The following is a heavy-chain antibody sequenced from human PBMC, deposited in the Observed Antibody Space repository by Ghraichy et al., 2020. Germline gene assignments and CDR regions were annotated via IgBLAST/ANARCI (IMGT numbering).Heavy chain of an antibody. J-gene: IGHJ4*02. V-gene: IGHV3-15*01. D-gene: IGHD1-26*01. CDR2: IKSTINGGTT. Sequence: GGSLRLSCQVSGLDFSHAYMSWVRQAPGKGLEWVATIKSTINGGTTDYAAPVKDRFTISRDDSKKTLYLQMSSLKTEDTGVYYCTDDGAFDYWGQGTLVTVSS. CDR3: TDDGAFDY. CDR1: GLDFSHAY.